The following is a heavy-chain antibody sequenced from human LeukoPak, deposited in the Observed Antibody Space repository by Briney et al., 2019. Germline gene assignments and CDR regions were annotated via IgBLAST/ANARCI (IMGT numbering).Heavy chain of an antibody. J-gene: IGHJ3*02. CDR3: ARGLLSGFRDAFDI. CDR1: GYTFTSYG. D-gene: IGHD3-10*01. CDR2: MNPNSGNT. V-gene: IGHV1-8*03. Sequence: ASVKVSCKASGYTFTSYGINWVRQATGQGLEWMGWMNPNSGNTGYAQKFQGRVTITRNTSISTAYMELSSLRSEDTAVYYCARGLLSGFRDAFDIWGQGTMVTVSS.